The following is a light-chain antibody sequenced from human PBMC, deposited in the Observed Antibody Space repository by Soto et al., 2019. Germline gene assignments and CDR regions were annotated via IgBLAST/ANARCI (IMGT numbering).Light chain of an antibody. Sequence: QSVLTQPASVSGSTGQSITISCTGTSSDVGSYNYVSWYQQHPGKAPKLMIYDVSNRPSGVSNRFSGSKSGNTASLTISGLQAEDEADYYCSSYTSSSTLIFGTGTKLTVL. V-gene: IGLV2-14*01. CDR2: DVS. J-gene: IGLJ1*01. CDR3: SSYTSSSTLI. CDR1: SSDVGSYNY.